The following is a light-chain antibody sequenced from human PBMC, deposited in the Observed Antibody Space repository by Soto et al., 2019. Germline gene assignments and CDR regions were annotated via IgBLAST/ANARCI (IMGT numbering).Light chain of an antibody. V-gene: IGKV1-5*03. CDR3: QHYNSYSEA. CDR1: QNIRSR. Sequence: DFQMTQSPSTLSASVGDRVTITCRASQNIRSRLAWFQQTPGKAPKLLIYKASTLKSGVPSRFSGSGSGTEFTLTISSPQPDDFATYYCQHYNSYSEAFGQGTKVDIK. CDR2: KAS. J-gene: IGKJ1*01.